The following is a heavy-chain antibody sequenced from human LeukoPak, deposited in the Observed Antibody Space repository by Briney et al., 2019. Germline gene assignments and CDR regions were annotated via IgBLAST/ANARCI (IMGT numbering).Heavy chain of an antibody. J-gene: IGHJ5*02. D-gene: IGHD3-3*01. V-gene: IGHV3-33*01. Sequence: GGSLRLSCAASGFTFSSYGMHWVRQAPGKGLEWVAVIWYDGSNKYYADSVKGRFTISRDNSKNTLYLQMNSLRAEDTAVYYCARAQYYDFWSGYHNWFDPWGQETLVTVSS. CDR2: IWYDGSNK. CDR3: ARAQYYDFWSGYHNWFDP. CDR1: GFTFSSYG.